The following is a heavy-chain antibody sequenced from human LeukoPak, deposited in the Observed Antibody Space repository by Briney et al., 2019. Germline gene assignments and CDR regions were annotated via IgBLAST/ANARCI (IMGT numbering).Heavy chain of an antibody. CDR1: NYAFTSYP. CDR3: ARQPRMDIVVVPAAMAIDI. CDR2: IIPIFGTA. V-gene: IGHV1-69*05. J-gene: IGHJ3*02. Sequence: SVKVSCKGSNYAFTSYPINWVRQAPGQGLEWMGGIIPIFGTANYAQKFQGRVTITTDESTSTAYMELSSLRSEDTAVYYCARQPRMDIVVVPAAMAIDIWGQGTMVTVSS. D-gene: IGHD2-2*03.